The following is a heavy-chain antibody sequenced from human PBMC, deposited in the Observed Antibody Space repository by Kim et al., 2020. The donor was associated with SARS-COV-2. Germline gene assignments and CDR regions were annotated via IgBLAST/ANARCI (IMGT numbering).Heavy chain of an antibody. J-gene: IGHJ4*02. CDR2: ISGSGGST. CDR1: GFTFSSYA. V-gene: IGHV3-23*01. Sequence: GGSLRLSCAASGFTFSSYAMNWVRQAPGKGLEWVSAISGSGGSTYYADSVKDRFTISRHNSKNTLYLQMNSLRADDTAVYYCAKGGTIHDYGDHFHYWGQGTLVTVSS. CDR3: AKGGTIHDYGDHFHY. D-gene: IGHD4-17*01.